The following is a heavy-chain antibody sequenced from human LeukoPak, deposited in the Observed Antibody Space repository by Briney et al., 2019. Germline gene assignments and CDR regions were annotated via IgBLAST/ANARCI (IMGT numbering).Heavy chain of an antibody. J-gene: IGHJ6*03. Sequence: RPSETLSLTCTVSGGSISSYYLSWIRQPAGKGLEWIGRIYSSGSNYNPSLKSRVTISADTSTNQVSLTLRSVTAADTAVYYCARVGDGYNYYYYYYMDVWGKGTTVTVSS. CDR2: IYSSGS. D-gene: IGHD5-24*01. V-gene: IGHV4-4*07. CDR1: GGSISSYY. CDR3: ARVGDGYNYYYYYYMDV.